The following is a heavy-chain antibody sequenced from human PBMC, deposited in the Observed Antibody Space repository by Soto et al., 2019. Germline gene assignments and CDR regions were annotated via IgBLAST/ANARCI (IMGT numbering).Heavy chain of an antibody. Sequence: GGSLRLSCAASGFTFSSDTMSWVRQAPGKWLEGVSAISGSGGSTYYADSEKGRFTISRDNSKNTLYLQMNSLRAEDTAVYYCAKDPMVRGVIIPYFDYWGQGTLVTVSS. V-gene: IGHV3-23*01. CDR3: AKDPMVRGVIIPYFDY. D-gene: IGHD3-10*01. J-gene: IGHJ4*02. CDR1: GFTFSSDT. CDR2: ISGSGGST.